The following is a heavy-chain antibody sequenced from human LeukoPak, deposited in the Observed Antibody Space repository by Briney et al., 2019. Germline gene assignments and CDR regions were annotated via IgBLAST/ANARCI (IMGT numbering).Heavy chain of an antibody. D-gene: IGHD3-10*01. CDR2: INSNGGST. V-gene: IGHV3-64*04. CDR1: GFTFSSYG. CDR3: AREETYYYGSGSYS. Sequence: PGGSLRLSCSASGFTFSSYGMHWVRQAPGKGLEYVSAINSNGGSTYYADSVKGQFTISRDNAKNSLYLQMNSLRAEDTAVYYCAREETYYYGSGSYSWGQGTLVTVSS. J-gene: IGHJ4*02.